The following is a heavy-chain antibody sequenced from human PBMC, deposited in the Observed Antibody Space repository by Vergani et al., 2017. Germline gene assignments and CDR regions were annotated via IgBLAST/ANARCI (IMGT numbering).Heavy chain of an antibody. CDR1: GGTFSSYA. J-gene: IGHJ6*03. D-gene: IGHD4-17*01. Sequence: QVQLVQSGAEVKKPGSSVKVSCKASGGTFSSYAISWVRQAPGQGLEWMGGIIPIFGTANYAQKVQGRVTITADESTSTAYMELSRLRSEDTAGYYCARDRGATVTTSLDYYYMDVWGKGTTVTVSS. CDR2: IIPIFGTA. CDR3: ARDRGATVTTSLDYYYMDV. V-gene: IGHV1-69*01.